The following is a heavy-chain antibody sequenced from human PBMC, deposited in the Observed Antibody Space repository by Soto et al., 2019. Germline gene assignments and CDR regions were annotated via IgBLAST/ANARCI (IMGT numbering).Heavy chain of an antibody. V-gene: IGHV3-23*01. CDR3: ARAIFGVGVDY. Sequence: GGSLRLSCAASEFTFSNYAMSWVRQAPGKGLEWVSSISDNGGTTYCADSVKGRFTISRDNAKNTLYLQMNSLRAEDTAVYYCARAIFGVGVDYWGQGTLVTVSS. CDR2: ISDNGGTT. CDR1: EFTFSNYA. J-gene: IGHJ4*02. D-gene: IGHD3-3*01.